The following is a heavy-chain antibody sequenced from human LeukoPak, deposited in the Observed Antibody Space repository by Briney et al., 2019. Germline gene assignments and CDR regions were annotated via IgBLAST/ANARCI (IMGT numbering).Heavy chain of an antibody. CDR2: INTNSVGT. V-gene: IGHV1-2*02. J-gene: IGHJ4*02. CDR1: RYTLTGYF. D-gene: IGHD2-2*01. Sequence: ASVKVSCMASRYTLTGYFMHWVRQAPGQRLEGMGWINTNSVGTNYAQKFQGRATITRDSSISTAYIELSTQRSNDPAVYYCASSSVYCSSSSCYFIWGQGTVVTVSS. CDR3: ASSSVYCSSSSCYFI.